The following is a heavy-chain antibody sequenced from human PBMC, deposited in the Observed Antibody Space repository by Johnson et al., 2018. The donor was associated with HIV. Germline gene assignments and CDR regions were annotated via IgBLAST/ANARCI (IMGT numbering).Heavy chain of an antibody. CDR1: GFTFSDYY. D-gene: IGHD3-10*01. V-gene: IGHV3-72*01. CDR3: AKDSKRELLQGKDAFDF. CDR2: TTDKLNSYTT. Sequence: VQLVESGGGLVQPGGSLRLSCVVSGFTFSDYYMDWVRQAPGKRLEWVGRTTDKLNSYTTTYAASVKGRFPISRDNSKNTLSLQMNILRAEDTAVYYCAKDSKRELLQGKDAFDFWGQGTMVIVSS. J-gene: IGHJ3*01.